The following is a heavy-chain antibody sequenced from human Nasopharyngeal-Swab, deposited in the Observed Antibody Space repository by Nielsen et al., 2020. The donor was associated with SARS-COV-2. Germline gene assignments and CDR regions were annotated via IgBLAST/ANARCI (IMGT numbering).Heavy chain of an antibody. Sequence: GGSLRLSCAASGFTFSDTAIHWVRQASGKVLEWVGGSRSQGNNYATAYAASVKGRFIIFRDDPTNTAYLQMNSLKTEDTAVYYFTRCGGGCYSGRDYWGQGTLVTVSS. CDR2: SRSQGNNYAT. CDR3: TRCGGGCYSGRDY. CDR1: GFTFSDTA. J-gene: IGHJ4*02. V-gene: IGHV3-73*01. D-gene: IGHD2-21*02.